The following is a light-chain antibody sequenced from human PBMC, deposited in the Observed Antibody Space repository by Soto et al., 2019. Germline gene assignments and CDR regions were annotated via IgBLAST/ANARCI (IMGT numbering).Light chain of an antibody. CDR3: QQYNDWPPCT. J-gene: IGKJ2*02. Sequence: EIVMTQSPATLSVSPGERATLSCRASQSVNSKFAWYQQKPGQAPRPLLYGASTRATGIPARFSGSGSGTEFTLTISSLQSEDFAVYYCQQYNDWPPCTFGQGTKLEIK. CDR1: QSVNSK. CDR2: GAS. V-gene: IGKV3-15*01.